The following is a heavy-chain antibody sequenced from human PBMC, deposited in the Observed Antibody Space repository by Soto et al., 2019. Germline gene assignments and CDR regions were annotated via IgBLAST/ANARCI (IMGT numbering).Heavy chain of an antibody. D-gene: IGHD1-1*01. CDR1: GYGFTTYG. J-gene: IGHJ4*02. Sequence: QVHLVQSGAEVKKPGASVKVSCKGSGYGFTTYGITWVRQAPGQGLEWMAWISAHNGNTNYAQKLQGRVTVTRDTSTSTAYMELRSLRSDXXAVXXXARXRYGDYWGQGALVTVSS. CDR3: ARXRYGDY. V-gene: IGHV1-18*01. CDR2: ISAHNGNT.